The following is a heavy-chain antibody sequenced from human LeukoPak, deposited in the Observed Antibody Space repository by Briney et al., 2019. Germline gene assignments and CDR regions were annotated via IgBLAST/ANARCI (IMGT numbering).Heavy chain of an antibody. CDR3: ARTEHGIAAAVGFNWFDP. CDR1: GGSLTYYY. Sequence: SETLSLTCSVSGGSLTYYYWTWIRQPPGRGLEWIAYMYYSGGADFNPSLKSRVTVSVDTSKNQFSLKLSSVTAADTAVYYCARTEHGIAAAVGFNWFDPWGQGTLVTVSS. J-gene: IGHJ5*02. V-gene: IGHV4-59*12. D-gene: IGHD6-13*01. CDR2: MYYSGGA.